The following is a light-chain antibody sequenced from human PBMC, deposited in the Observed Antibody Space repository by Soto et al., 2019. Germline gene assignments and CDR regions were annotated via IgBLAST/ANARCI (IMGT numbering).Light chain of an antibody. V-gene: IGKV1-33*01. CDR1: QDISNY. J-gene: IGKJ5*01. CDR3: QQCDNLAYT. CDR2: DAS. Sequence: DIQMTQSPSSLSASVGDRVTITXXASQDISNYLNWYQQKPGKAPKLLIYDASNLVTGVPSRFSGSGSGTHFTFTISSLQPEDIATYYCQQCDNLAYTFGQGTRLEI.